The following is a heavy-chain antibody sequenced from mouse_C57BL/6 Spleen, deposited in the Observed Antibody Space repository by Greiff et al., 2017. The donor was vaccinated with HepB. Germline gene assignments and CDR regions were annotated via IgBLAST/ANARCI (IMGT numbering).Heavy chain of an antibody. Sequence: VKLQESGPGLVQPSQSLSITCTVSGFSLTSYGVHWVRQSPGKGLEWLGVIWSGGSTDYNAAFISRLSISKDNSKSQVFFKMNSLQADDTAIYYCARGGGGIWAWFAYWGQGTLVTVSA. CDR1: GFSLTSYG. J-gene: IGHJ3*01. CDR2: IWSGGST. CDR3: ARGGGGIWAWFAY. V-gene: IGHV2-2*01. D-gene: IGHD4-1*01.